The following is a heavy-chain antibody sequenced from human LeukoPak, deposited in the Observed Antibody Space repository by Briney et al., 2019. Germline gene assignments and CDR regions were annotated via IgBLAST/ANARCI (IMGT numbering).Heavy chain of an antibody. CDR2: IYYTGST. Sequence: SETLSLTCTVSRGSISSYYWSWIRQPPGKGLEWTGYIYYTGSTNYNPSLESRVTISVDTSKNQFSLKLSSVTAADTAVSYCARGGTPRHGFDIWGQGTMVAVSS. CDR3: ARGGTPRHGFDI. J-gene: IGHJ3*02. D-gene: IGHD2-15*01. CDR1: RGSISSYY. V-gene: IGHV4-59*01.